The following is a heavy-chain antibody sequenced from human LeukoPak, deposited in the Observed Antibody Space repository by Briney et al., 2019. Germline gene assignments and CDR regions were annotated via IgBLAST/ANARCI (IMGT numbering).Heavy chain of an antibody. CDR2: IKSNTDGGTT. J-gene: IGHJ4*02. CDR1: GFTFKTVW. CDR3: TTENYYLAY. Sequence: GGSLRLSCAASGFTFKTVWMNWVRQAPGTGLEWVGRIKSNTDGGTTDYAAPVKGGFTISRDDSKDTLYLQMNSLKTEDTAVYYCTTENYYLAYWGQGTLVTVSS. V-gene: IGHV3-15*01. D-gene: IGHD3-22*01.